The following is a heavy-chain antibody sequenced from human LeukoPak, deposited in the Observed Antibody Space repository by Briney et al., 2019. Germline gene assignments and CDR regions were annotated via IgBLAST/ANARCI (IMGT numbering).Heavy chain of an antibody. CDR1: GFTFSPYW. D-gene: IGHD5-18*01. CDR2: IKQDGSEK. Sequence: PGGSLRLSCAASGFTFSPYWMSWVRQAPGKGLEWVANIKQDGSEKYYVDSVEGRFTISRDNAKNSLYLQMNSLRAEDTALYYCATHRGYSYGTAEDFDYWGQGTLVTVSS. V-gene: IGHV3-7*01. CDR3: ATHRGYSYGTAEDFDY. J-gene: IGHJ4*02.